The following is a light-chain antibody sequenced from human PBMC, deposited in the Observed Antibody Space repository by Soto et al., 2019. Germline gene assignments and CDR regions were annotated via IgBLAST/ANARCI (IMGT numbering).Light chain of an antibody. V-gene: IGLV4-69*01. CDR3: QTWGTGFQV. J-gene: IGLJ2*01. CDR1: SGHSSYA. CDR2: LNNDGSH. Sequence: QPVLTQPPSASASLGASVKLTCTLSSGHSSYAIAWHQKRPEKGPRYLMDLNNDGSHTKGDGIPDRFSGSSSGAKRYLIISSLQSEDEADYYCQTWGTGFQVFGGGTKLTVL.